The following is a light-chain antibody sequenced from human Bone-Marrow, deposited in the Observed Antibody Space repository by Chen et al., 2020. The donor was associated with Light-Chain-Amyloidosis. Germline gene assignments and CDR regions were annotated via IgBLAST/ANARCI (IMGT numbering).Light chain of an antibody. CDR1: DLPTKY. CDR3: QSADSSGTDEVI. V-gene: IGLV3-25*03. Sequence: SYELTQPPSVSVSPGQTARITCSGDDLPTKYAYWYQQKPGQAPVLVIHRDTERPSGMSERFSGSSAGTTATLTISGVQAEDEADYHGQSADSSGTDEVIFGGGTKLTVL. CDR2: RDT. J-gene: IGLJ2*01.